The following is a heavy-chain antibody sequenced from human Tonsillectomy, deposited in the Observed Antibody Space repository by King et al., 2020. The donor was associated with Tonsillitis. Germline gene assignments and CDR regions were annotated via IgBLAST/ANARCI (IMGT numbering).Heavy chain of an antibody. CDR2: VYYRGST. D-gene: IGHD4-23*01. CDR1: GGSISSYY. Sequence: MQLQESGPGLVKPSETLSLTCTVSGGSISSYYWSCIRQPPGKGLEWIGYVYYRGSTNANPSLMGRVTISVDTSKNQFSLKLSSVTAADTAVYYCARDLGYGGNSGAFDIWGQGTMVTVSS. V-gene: IGHV4-59*01. J-gene: IGHJ3*02. CDR3: ARDLGYGGNSGAFDI.